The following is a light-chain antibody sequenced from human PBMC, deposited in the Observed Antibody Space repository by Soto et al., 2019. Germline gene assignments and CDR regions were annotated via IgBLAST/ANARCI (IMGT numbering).Light chain of an antibody. J-gene: IGLJ1*01. CDR2: EVA. CDR1: GNDVGAYNY. V-gene: IGLV2-11*01. CDR3: SSYAGGYTHL. Sequence: QSALTQPRSVSGSPGQSVTISCTGTGNDVGAYNYVSWYQQHPGRPPKLMIYEVARWXSGXXDXXXGXXSXNXAYLTISGLQPEDEADYFCSSYAGGYTHLFGTGTKVTVL.